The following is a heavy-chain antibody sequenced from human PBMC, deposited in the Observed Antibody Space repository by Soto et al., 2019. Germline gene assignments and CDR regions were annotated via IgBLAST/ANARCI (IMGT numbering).Heavy chain of an antibody. D-gene: IGHD5-12*01. CDR2: IYYSGST. CDR3: ARDIVATMFGY. CDR1: GGSISSGGYY. V-gene: IGHV4-31*03. J-gene: IGHJ4*02. Sequence: SETLSLTYTVSGGSISSGGYYWSWIRQHPGKGLEWIGYIYYSGSTYYNPSLKSRVTISVDTSKNQFSLKLSSVTAADTAVYYCARDIVATMFGYWGQGTLVTVSS.